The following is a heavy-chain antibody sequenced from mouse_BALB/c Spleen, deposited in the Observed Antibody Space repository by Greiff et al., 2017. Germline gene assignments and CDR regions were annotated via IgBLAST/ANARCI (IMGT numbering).Heavy chain of an antibody. J-gene: IGHJ3*01. V-gene: IGHV3-2*02. CDR1: GYSITSDYA. CDR3: ARDIYGNYLFAY. CDR2: ISYSGST. D-gene: IGHD2-1*01. Sequence: EVQGVESGPGLVKPSQSLSLTCTVTGYSITSDYAWNWIRQFPGNKLKWMGYISYSGSTSYNPSLKSRISITRDTSKNQFFLQLNSVTTEDTATYYCARDIYGNYLFAYWGQGTLVTVSA.